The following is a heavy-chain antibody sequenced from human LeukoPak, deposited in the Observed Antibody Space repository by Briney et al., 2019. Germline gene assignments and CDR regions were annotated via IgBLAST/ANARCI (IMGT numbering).Heavy chain of an antibody. D-gene: IGHD3-10*01. Sequence: GGSLRLSCAASGFTFSSHAMSWVRQAPGKGLEWVSAISGSGGSTYYADSVKGRFTISRDNSENTLYLQVNSLRAEDTAVYYCAKGRSHYGSGSYYKDGYYFDCWGQGTLVTVSS. V-gene: IGHV3-23*01. CDR1: GFTFSSHA. CDR2: ISGSGGST. J-gene: IGHJ4*02. CDR3: AKGRSHYGSGSYYKDGYYFDC.